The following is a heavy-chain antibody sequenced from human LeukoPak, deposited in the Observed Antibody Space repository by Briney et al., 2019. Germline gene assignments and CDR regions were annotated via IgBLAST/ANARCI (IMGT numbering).Heavy chain of an antibody. V-gene: IGHV5-51*01. CDR3: VRLAQGSSGYNYYFDY. J-gene: IGHJ4*02. D-gene: IGHD3-22*01. Sequence: GESLKISCKGSGYSFTSYWIGWVRQMPGKGLEWMGIIYPGDSDTRYSPSFQGQVTISADKSISTAYLQWSSLKASDTAMYYCVRLAQGSSGYNYYFDYWGQGTLVTVSS. CDR1: GYSFTSYW. CDR2: IYPGDSDT.